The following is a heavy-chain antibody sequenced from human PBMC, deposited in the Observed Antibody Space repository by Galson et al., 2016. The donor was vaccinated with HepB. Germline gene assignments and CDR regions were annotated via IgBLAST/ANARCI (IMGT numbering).Heavy chain of an antibody. CDR2: ISWDGLSP. J-gene: IGHJ6*02. CDR3: AKDWGSLWESSGKGMDL. D-gene: IGHD3-10*01. V-gene: IGHV3-43*01. Sequence: SLRLSCAASGFTFDDYSMHWVRLIPGKALEWVAVISWDGLSPDYADSVKGRFTISRDNRQNSLFLQMNNLTTADTALYYCAKDWGSLWESSGKGMDLWGQGTAVTVSS. CDR1: GFTFDDYS.